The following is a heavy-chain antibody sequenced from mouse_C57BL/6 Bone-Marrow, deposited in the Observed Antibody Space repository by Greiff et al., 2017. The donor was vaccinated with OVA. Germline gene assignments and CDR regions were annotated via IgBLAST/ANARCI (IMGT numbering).Heavy chain of an antibody. V-gene: IGHV5-4*03. J-gene: IGHJ4*01. D-gene: IGHD1-1*01. Sequence: EVKLMESGGGLVKPGGSLKLSCAASGFTFSSYAMSWVRQTPEKRLEWVATISDGGSYTYYPDNVKGRFTISRDNAKNNLYLQMSHLKSEDTAMYYCARALLRYPHYYAMDYWGQGTSVTVSS. CDR2: ISDGGSYT. CDR1: GFTFSSYA. CDR3: ARALLRYPHYYAMDY.